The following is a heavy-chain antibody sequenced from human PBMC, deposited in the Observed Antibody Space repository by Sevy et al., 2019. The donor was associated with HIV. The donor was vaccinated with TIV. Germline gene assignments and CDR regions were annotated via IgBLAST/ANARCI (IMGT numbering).Heavy chain of an antibody. D-gene: IGHD3-16*01. Sequence: GGSLRLSCAASAFSFNTYAMSWVRRAPGKGLEWVSTISGSGDSTFYSDSVKGRFTISSDNSKNTLYLQMNSLRAEDTAVYYCAKSRGSFYFDYWGQGTLVTVSS. CDR3: AKSRGSFYFDY. CDR1: AFSFNTYA. J-gene: IGHJ4*01. V-gene: IGHV3-23*01. CDR2: ISGSGDST.